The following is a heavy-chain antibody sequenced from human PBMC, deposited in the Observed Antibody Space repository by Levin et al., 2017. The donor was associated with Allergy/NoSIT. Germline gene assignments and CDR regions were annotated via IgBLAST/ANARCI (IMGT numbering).Heavy chain of an antibody. D-gene: IGHD1-1*01. Sequence: ASVKVSCKASGYTFTGYYMHWVRQAPGQGLEWMGRINPNSGDINYAQNFQGRVTMTRDTSISTAYMELSGLRSDDTAVYYCARELRMEYFFDYWGQGTLVRVSS. CDR2: INPNSGDI. V-gene: IGHV1-2*06. J-gene: IGHJ4*02. CDR1: GYTFTGYY. CDR3: ARELRMEYFFDY.